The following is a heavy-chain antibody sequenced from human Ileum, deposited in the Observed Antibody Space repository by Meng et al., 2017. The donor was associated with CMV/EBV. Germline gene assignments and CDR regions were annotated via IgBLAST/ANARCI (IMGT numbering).Heavy chain of an antibody. V-gene: IGHV1-69*02. Sequence: SVKVSCKASGGTFSSYTISWVRQAPGQGLEWMGRIIPILGIANYAQKFQGRVTITADKSTSTAYMELSSLRSEDTAVYYCARLLFYRRGHQLVHSLPTKDWGQGTLVTVSS. D-gene: IGHD6-13*01. CDR2: IIPILGIA. CDR3: ARLLFYRRGHQLVHSLPTKD. J-gene: IGHJ4*02. CDR1: GGTFSSYT.